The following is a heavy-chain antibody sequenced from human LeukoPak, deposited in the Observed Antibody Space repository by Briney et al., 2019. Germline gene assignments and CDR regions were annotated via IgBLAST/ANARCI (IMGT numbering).Heavy chain of an antibody. Sequence: SETLSLTCSVSGGSMSSDYWSWIRQSPGKGLEWIGRMFGNGGTNYSPSFQRRATMSVDTSTRRLSLRLNSVTAADTAVYYCARQSAKKWDLPGSFDSWGQGILVTVSS. CDR3: ARQSAKKWDLPGSFDS. V-gene: IGHV4-59*08. CDR1: GGSMSSDY. CDR2: MFGNGGT. D-gene: IGHD1-26*01. J-gene: IGHJ4*02.